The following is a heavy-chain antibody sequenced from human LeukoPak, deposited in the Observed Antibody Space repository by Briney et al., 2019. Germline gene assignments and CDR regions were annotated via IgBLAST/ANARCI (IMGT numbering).Heavy chain of an antibody. D-gene: IGHD5-24*01. J-gene: IGHJ4*02. CDR2: IYYSGST. V-gene: IGHV4-59*01. CDR1: GGSISSYY. Sequence: SETLSLTCTASGGSISSYYWSWIRQPPGKGLEWIGYIYYSGSTNYNPSLKSRVTISVDTSKNQFSLKLSSVTAADTAVYYCAISRDGYKIDYWGQGTLVTVSS. CDR3: AISRDGYKIDY.